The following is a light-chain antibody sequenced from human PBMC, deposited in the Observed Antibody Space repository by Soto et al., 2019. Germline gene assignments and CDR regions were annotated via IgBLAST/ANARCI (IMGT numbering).Light chain of an antibody. J-gene: IGKJ1*01. CDR3: QQRSNWPWT. Sequence: EIVLTQSPATLSLSPSEIATLSCMASQSVGYHLAWYQQKPGQAPRLLIYDASNRATGIPARFSGSGSGTDFTLTISSLEPEDFAVYYCQQRSNWPWTFGQGTKVDIK. V-gene: IGKV3-11*01. CDR2: DAS. CDR1: QSVGYH.